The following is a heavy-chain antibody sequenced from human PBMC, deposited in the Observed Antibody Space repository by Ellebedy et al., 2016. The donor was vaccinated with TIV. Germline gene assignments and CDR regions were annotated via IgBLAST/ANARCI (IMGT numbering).Heavy chain of an antibody. Sequence: PGGSLRLSCAASGFTFSTYAMGWVRQTPGKGLEWVSGTYGTGRSTFYADSVKGRFTISRDNAKNSLYLQMNSLRADDTAVYYCATDRGYFTFDYWGQGSLITVSS. J-gene: IGHJ4*02. CDR2: TYGTGRST. V-gene: IGHV3-23*01. CDR3: ATDRGYFTFDY. CDR1: GFTFSTYA. D-gene: IGHD3-9*01.